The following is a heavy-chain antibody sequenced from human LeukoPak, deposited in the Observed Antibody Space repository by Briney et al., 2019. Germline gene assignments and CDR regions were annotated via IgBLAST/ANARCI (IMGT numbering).Heavy chain of an antibody. J-gene: IGHJ4*02. Sequence: GGSLRLSCAASGFTFSSYWMSWVRQAPGKGLEWVANIKQDGSEKYYVDSVKGRFTISRDNAKNSLYLQMNSLRAEGTAVYYCARVTYYDFWSGYFSSYYFDYWGQGTLVTVSS. CDR1: GFTFSSYW. D-gene: IGHD3-3*01. CDR2: IKQDGSEK. V-gene: IGHV3-7*01. CDR3: ARVTYYDFWSGYFSSYYFDY.